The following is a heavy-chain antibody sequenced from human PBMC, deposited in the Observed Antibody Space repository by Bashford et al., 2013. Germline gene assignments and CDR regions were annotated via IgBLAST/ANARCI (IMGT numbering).Heavy chain of an antibody. CDR2: INSNTGAA. Sequence: ASVKVSCKASGYTFSDFYLHWVRQAPGQGLEWMGLINSNTGAAMYAENFQGRVTMTRDTSISTAYMELNWLRSDDTAVYYCARTNGYNLGNGYWGQGTLVTVSS. V-gene: IGHV1-2*02. CDR1: GYTFSDFY. J-gene: IGHJ4*02. CDR3: ARTNGYNLGNGY. D-gene: IGHD5-24*01.